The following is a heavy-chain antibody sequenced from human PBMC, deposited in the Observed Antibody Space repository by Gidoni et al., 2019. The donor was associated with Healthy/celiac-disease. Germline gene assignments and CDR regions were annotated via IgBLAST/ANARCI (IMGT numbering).Heavy chain of an antibody. D-gene: IGHD5-18*01. CDR1: GGSISSYY. J-gene: IGHJ4*02. CDR2: IYYSGST. CDR3: ARVDTAMVTGVTYFDY. V-gene: IGHV4-59*01. Sequence: QVQLQESGPGLVKPSETLSLTCTVSGGSISSYYWSWIRQPPGKGLEWIGYIYYSGSTNYNPSLKSRVTISVDTSKNQFSLKLSSVTAADTAVYYCARVDTAMVTGVTYFDYWGQGTLVTVSS.